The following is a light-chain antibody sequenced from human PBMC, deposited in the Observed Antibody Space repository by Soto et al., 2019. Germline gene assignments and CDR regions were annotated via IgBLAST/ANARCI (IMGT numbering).Light chain of an antibody. CDR2: ATS. Sequence: DIQLTQSPSPLSASVGDRVTITCRASQHVDRYLNWYQQKPGKAPQVLIYATSNLQSGVPSRFSGSGSGTDFTLTINSLQPEDFATYHCQQSYSSPRTFGQGTKVEIK. CDR1: QHVDRY. J-gene: IGKJ1*01. CDR3: QQSYSSPRT. V-gene: IGKV1-39*01.